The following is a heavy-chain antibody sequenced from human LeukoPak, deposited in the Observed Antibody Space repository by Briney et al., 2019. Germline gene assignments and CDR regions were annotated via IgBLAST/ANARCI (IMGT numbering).Heavy chain of an antibody. CDR2: INHSGST. CDR1: GGSFSGYY. CDR3: ASQSSMVRFDY. V-gene: IGHV4-34*01. Sequence: PSETLSLTCAVYGGSFSGYYWSWIRHPPGKGLEWIGEINHSGSTNYNPSLTSRVTISVDTSKNQFSLKLSSVTAADTAVYYCASQSSMVRFDYWGQGTLVTVSS. D-gene: IGHD3-10*01. J-gene: IGHJ4*02.